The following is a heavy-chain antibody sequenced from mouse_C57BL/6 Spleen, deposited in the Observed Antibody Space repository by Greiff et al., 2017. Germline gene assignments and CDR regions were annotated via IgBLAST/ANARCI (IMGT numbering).Heavy chain of an antibody. CDR1: GFTFSSYA. Sequence: DVMLVESGGGLVKPGGSLKLSCAASGFTFSSYAMSWVRQTPEKRLEWVATISDGGSYTYYPDNVKGRFTISRDNAKNNLYLQMSHLKSEDTAMYYCARDRASRYPYFDYWGQGTTLTVSS. CDR2: ISDGGSYT. J-gene: IGHJ2*01. V-gene: IGHV5-4*01. CDR3: ARDRASRYPYFDY. D-gene: IGHD1-1*01.